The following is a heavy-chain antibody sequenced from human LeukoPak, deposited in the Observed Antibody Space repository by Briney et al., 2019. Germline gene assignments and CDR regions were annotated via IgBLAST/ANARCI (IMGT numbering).Heavy chain of an antibody. V-gene: IGHV4-34*01. J-gene: IGHJ4*02. CDR2: INHSGST. Sequence: SETLSLTCAVYGGSFGGYYWSWIRQPPGKGLEWIGEINHSGSTNYNPSLKSRVTISVDTSKNQFSLKLSSVTAADTAVYYCARASYGSGSYSFDYWGQGTLVTVSS. CDR1: GGSFGGYY. D-gene: IGHD3-10*01. CDR3: ARASYGSGSYSFDY.